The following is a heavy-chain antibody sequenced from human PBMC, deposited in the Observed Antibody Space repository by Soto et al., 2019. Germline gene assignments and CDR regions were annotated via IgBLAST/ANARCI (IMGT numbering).Heavy chain of an antibody. D-gene: IGHD6-6*01. Sequence: PSETLSLTCTFSGGSSSSDEFYWRWVRQPPGKGLEWIGYIHYGGNTYYNPSLKSRLSISLDTDKKQFSLNLASVTAADTAVYYCGSAGVAARPNCGCYFFAFDVWGHGTTVTVSS. CDR2: IHYGGNT. V-gene: IGHV4-30-4*01. J-gene: IGHJ6*02. CDR1: GGSSSSDEFY. CDR3: GSAGVAARPNCGCYFFAFDV.